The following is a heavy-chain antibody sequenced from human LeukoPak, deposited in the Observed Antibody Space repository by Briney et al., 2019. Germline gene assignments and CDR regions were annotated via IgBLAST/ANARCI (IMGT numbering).Heavy chain of an antibody. CDR2: IIPIFGTA. V-gene: IGHV1-69*13. J-gene: IGHJ4*02. Sequence: GASVKVSCKASGYTFTSYDINWVRQATGQGLEWMGGIIPIFGTANYAQKFQGRVTITADESTSTAYMELSSLRSEDTAVYYCARDRIGYGSGSYPGYWGQGTLVTVSS. CDR3: ARDRIGYGSGSYPGY. CDR1: GYTFTSYD. D-gene: IGHD3-10*01.